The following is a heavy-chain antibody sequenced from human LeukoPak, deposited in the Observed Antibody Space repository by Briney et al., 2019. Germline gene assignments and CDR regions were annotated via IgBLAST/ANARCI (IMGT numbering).Heavy chain of an antibody. Sequence: GGSLRLSCVVSGFAFSSNWMSWVRQAPGKGLEWVGNIKEDGSVKYYVDSVKGRFTISRDNAKNSLYLQMNSLRAEDTAVYYCAIAGRYGVPVVYWGQGTLVTVSS. J-gene: IGHJ4*02. D-gene: IGHD1-14*01. CDR1: GFAFSSNW. CDR3: AIAGRYGVPVVY. V-gene: IGHV3-7*02. CDR2: IKEDGSVK.